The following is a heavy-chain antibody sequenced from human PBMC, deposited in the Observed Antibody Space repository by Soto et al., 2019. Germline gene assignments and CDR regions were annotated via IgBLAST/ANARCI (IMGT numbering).Heavy chain of an antibody. J-gene: IGHJ6*02. CDR3: ASVAGDALYGMDV. Sequence: GGSLRLSCVASGFTFSSYSMVWVRQAPGKGLEWVSSIGTIGDTYYRDSVKGRFAIAREDAKNSVYLEMNSLRAGDTAVYYCASVAGDALYGMDVWGQGTTVTVSS. CDR1: GFTFSSYS. CDR2: IGTIGDT. D-gene: IGHD7-27*01. V-gene: IGHV3-13*01.